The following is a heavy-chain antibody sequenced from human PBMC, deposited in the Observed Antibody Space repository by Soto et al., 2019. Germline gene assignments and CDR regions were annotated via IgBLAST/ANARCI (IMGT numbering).Heavy chain of an antibody. D-gene: IGHD6-13*01. V-gene: IGHV4-59*08. J-gene: IGHJ4*02. Sequence: PSETLALTCTVSGGSISSYDWSWIRQPPGKGLEWIGYIYYSGSTNYNPSLKSRVTISVDTSKNQFSLKLSSVTAADTAVYYCAGGRRYSSGWYSDYWGQGTLVTVSS. CDR2: IYYSGST. CDR1: GGSISSYD. CDR3: AGGRRYSSGWYSDY.